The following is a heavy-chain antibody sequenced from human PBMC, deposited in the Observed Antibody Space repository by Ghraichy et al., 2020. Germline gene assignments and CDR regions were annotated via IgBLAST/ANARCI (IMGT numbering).Heavy chain of an antibody. CDR3: AKGGYCSGGSCYPGWFDP. CDR1: GFTFSSYA. V-gene: IGHV3-23*01. D-gene: IGHD2-15*01. J-gene: IGHJ5*02. CDR2: ISGSGGST. Sequence: GESLNISCAASGFTFSSYAMSWVRQAPGKGLEWVSAISGSGGSTYYADSVKGRFTISRDNSKNTLYLQMNSLRAEDTAVYYCAKGGYCSGGSCYPGWFDPWGQGTLVTVSS.